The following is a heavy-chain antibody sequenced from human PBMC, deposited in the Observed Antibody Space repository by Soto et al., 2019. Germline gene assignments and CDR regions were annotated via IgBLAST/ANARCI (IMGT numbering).Heavy chain of an antibody. D-gene: IGHD6-19*01. CDR2: MSSDGTNK. J-gene: IGHJ4*02. CDR3: AKGRYGSAWNAVDY. V-gene: IGHV3-30*18. Sequence: QVQLVESGGGVVQPGRSLRLSCAASGFTLSSYGMHWVRQAPGKGLEWVAVMSSDGTNKYYADSVKGRSTISRDNSENTLYVQMDSLSAEDTAIFYCAKGRYGSAWNAVDYRGQRTLVSVSS. CDR1: GFTLSSYG.